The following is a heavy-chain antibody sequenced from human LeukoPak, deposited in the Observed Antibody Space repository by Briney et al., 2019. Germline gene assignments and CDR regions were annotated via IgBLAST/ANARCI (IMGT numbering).Heavy chain of an antibody. CDR1: GGSISSGSYY. V-gene: IGHV4-61*02. CDR2: IYTSGST. D-gene: IGHD3-3*01. J-gene: IGHJ3*02. Sequence: TPSQTLSLTCTVSGGSISSGSYYWGWIRRPAGKGLEWIGRIYTSGSTNYNPSLKSRFTISVDTSKNQFSLKLSSVTAADTAVYYCARGRTNFWSGYFREAFDIWGQGTMVTVSS. CDR3: ARGRTNFWSGYFREAFDI.